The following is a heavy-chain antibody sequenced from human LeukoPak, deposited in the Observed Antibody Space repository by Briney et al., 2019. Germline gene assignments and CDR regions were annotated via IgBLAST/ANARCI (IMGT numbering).Heavy chain of an antibody. Sequence: SETLSLTCAVYGGSFSGYYWSWIRQPPGKGLEWIGEINHSGSTNYNPSLKSRVTISVDTSKNQFSLKLSSVTAADTAVYYCARRYFTMVRGVPPVAGHYYYYYMDVWGKGTTVTISS. V-gene: IGHV4-34*01. CDR3: ARRYFTMVRGVPPVAGHYYYYYMDV. CDR2: INHSGST. CDR1: GGSFSGYY. J-gene: IGHJ6*03. D-gene: IGHD3-10*01.